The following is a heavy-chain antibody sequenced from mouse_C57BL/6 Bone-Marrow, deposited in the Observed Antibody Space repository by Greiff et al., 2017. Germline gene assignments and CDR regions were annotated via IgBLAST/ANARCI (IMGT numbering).Heavy chain of an antibody. J-gene: IGHJ4*01. Sequence: QVQLQQPGAELVKPGASVKLSCKASGYTFTSYWMHWVKQRPGQGLEWIGMIHPNSGSTNYNEKFKSKATLTVDKSSSTAYMQLSSLTSEDSAVYYCARSPTVNYAMDYWGQGTSVTVSS. CDR3: ARSPTVNYAMDY. CDR2: IHPNSGST. CDR1: GYTFTSYW. V-gene: IGHV1-64*01. D-gene: IGHD1-1*01.